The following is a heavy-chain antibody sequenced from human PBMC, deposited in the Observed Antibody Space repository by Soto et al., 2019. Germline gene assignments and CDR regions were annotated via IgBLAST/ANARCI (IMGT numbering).Heavy chain of an antibody. V-gene: IGHV1-69*01. CDR2: IIPQFPTP. CDR1: GGIFRSNA. Sequence: QVQLVQSGAEVRKRGSSVKVSCKSSGGIFRSNAISWVRQAPGQGLEWMGAIIPQFPTPYYAQKFQGRVTITADESTSTVYMELSSLRSDDTAVYFCATELGENPASPFDAWGQGTLVTVSS. D-gene: IGHD3-10*01. J-gene: IGHJ4*02. CDR3: ATELGENPASPFDA.